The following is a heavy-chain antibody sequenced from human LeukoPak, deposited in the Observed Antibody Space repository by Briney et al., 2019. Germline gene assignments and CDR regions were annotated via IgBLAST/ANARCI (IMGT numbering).Heavy chain of an antibody. CDR2: ISYDGSNK. CDR3: AGDRSSGWYYFDY. CDR1: GFTFNSYA. Sequence: PGRSLRLSCAASGFTFNSYAMHGVRQAPGKGLEWVAVISYDGSNKYYADSVKGRFTISRDNSKNTLYLQMNSLRAEDTAVYYCAGDRSSGWYYFDYWGQGTLVTVSS. V-gene: IGHV3-30*04. D-gene: IGHD6-19*01. J-gene: IGHJ4*02.